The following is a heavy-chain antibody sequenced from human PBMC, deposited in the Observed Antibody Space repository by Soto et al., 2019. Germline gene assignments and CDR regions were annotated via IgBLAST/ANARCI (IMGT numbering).Heavy chain of an antibody. V-gene: IGHV3-30-3*01. Sequence: QVQLVESGGGVVQPGMSLRLSCAASGFTLSSYAMHWARQAPGKGLEWVAVISYDGSRKYYADSVKGRFTISRDNSMSTLYLQMDSLRAEDTAVYYCAKQPLIPGSVGEYHFDYWGQGTRVTVSS. CDR1: GFTLSSYA. D-gene: IGHD3-16*01. J-gene: IGHJ4*02. CDR3: AKQPLIPGSVGEYHFDY. CDR2: ISYDGSRK.